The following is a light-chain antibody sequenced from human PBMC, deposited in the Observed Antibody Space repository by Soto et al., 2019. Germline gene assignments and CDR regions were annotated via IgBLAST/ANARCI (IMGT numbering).Light chain of an antibody. V-gene: IGKV1-5*03. CDR2: KAS. Sequence: DLQMTQSPSTLSGSVGDRVTITCRASQTISSWLAWYQQKPGKAPKLLIYKASTLKSGVPSRFSCSGSGTDFTLTISSLQPDDFATYYCQHYNSYSEAFGQGTKVDIK. CDR1: QTISSW. J-gene: IGKJ1*01. CDR3: QHYNSYSEA.